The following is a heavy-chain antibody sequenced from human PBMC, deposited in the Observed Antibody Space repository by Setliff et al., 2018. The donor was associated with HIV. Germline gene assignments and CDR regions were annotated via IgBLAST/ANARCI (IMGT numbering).Heavy chain of an antibody. CDR1: GFTFSSYT. CDR2: ISGSGKFM. V-gene: IGHV3-21*01. J-gene: IGHJ4*02. CDR3: AKEDQRVTSVDY. D-gene: IGHD2-2*01. Sequence: PGGSLRLSCAASGFTFSSYTMNWVRQAPGKGLEWVASISGSGKFMYYADSVKGRFTISRDNSKNTLFLQMNSLRSEDTAVYYCAKEDQRVTSVDYWGQGTPVTVSS.